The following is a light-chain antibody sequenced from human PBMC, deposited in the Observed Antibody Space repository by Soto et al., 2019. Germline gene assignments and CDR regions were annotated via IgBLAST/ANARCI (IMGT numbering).Light chain of an antibody. Sequence: EIVMTQSPATLSVSPGERAILSCRASQSVSSNLAWYQQKPGQAPRLLIYGASTRATGIPARFSGSGSGTEFTLTISSLQSEDFAVYYCQQYNKWPTFGQGTKVEIK. V-gene: IGKV3-15*01. CDR1: QSVSSN. CDR2: GAS. CDR3: QQYNKWPT. J-gene: IGKJ1*01.